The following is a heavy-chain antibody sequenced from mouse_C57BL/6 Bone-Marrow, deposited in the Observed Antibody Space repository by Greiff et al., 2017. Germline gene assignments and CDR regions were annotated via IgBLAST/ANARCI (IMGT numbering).Heavy chain of an antibody. CDR3: AREKATRNYFDY. D-gene: IGHD1-1*01. Sequence: EVMLVESEGGLVQPGSSMKLSCTASGFTFSDYYMAWVRQVPEKGLEWVANINYDGSSTYYLDSLKSRFIISRDNAKNILYLQMSSLKSEDTATYYCAREKATRNYFDYWGQGTTLTVSS. CDR1: GFTFSDYY. J-gene: IGHJ2*01. V-gene: IGHV5-16*01. CDR2: INYDGSST.